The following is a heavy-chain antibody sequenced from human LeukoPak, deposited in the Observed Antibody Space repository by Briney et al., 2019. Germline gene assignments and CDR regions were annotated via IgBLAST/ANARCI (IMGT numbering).Heavy chain of an antibody. CDR1: GFPFSTSA. J-gene: IGHJ3*02. CDR2: MSGSSGNT. Sequence: PGGSLRLSCAASGFPFSTSAMSWVRQAPGKGLEWVSAMSGSSGNTYYADSVKGRFTISRDNSKNTLFLQMNSLSAEDTAVYYCAKHGYSSGVYDAFDIWGQGTMVTVSS. V-gene: IGHV3-23*01. D-gene: IGHD6-19*01. CDR3: AKHGYSSGVYDAFDI.